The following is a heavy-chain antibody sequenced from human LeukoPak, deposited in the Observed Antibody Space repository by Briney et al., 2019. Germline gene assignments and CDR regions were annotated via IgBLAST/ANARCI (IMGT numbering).Heavy chain of an antibody. V-gene: IGHV4-4*07. CDR2: IYTSGST. CDR3: ATGDGYNSFDY. Sequence: SETLSLTCTVSGGSFSSYYWSWIRQPAREGLEWIGRIYTSGSTNYNSSLKSRVTMSVDTSKNQVSLKLSSVTAADTAVYYCATGDGYNSFDYWGQGTLVTVSS. J-gene: IGHJ4*02. CDR1: GGSFSSYY. D-gene: IGHD5-24*01.